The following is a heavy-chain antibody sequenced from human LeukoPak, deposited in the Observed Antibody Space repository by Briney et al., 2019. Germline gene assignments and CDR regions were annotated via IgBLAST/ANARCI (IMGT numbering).Heavy chain of an antibody. V-gene: IGHV3-23*01. CDR2: ISGSGGST. J-gene: IGHJ6*02. D-gene: IGHD1-26*01. CDR1: GFTFSSYA. CDR3: ARENTKGGKYYSGMDV. Sequence: PGGSLRLSYAASGFTFSSYAMSWVRQAPGKGLEWVSAISGSGGSTYYADSVKGRFTISRDNSKNTLFLQMNSLRAEDTAVYYCARENTKGGKYYSGMDVWGQGTTVTVSS.